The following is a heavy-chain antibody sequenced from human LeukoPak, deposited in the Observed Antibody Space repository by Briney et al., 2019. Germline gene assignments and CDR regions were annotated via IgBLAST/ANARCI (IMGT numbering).Heavy chain of an antibody. CDR1: GYTFTSYG. D-gene: IGHD6-13*01. V-gene: IGHV1-2*02. CDR2: INPNSGGT. Sequence: ASVKVSCKASGYTFTSYGISWVRQAPGQGLEWMGWINPNSGGTNYAQKFQGRVTMTRDTSISTAYMELSRLRSDDTAVYYCARGDSSWYLGYWGQGTLVTVSS. J-gene: IGHJ4*02. CDR3: ARGDSSWYLGY.